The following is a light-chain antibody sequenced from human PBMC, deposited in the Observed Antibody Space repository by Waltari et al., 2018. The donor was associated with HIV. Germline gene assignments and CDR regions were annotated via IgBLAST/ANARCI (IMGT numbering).Light chain of an antibody. CDR3: CSYASTTDTYVV. V-gene: IGLV2-23*02. J-gene: IGLJ2*01. CDR2: EVS. CDR1: SSDVWSYNL. Sequence: QSALTQPASVSGSPGQSITISCTGTSSDVWSYNLVSWYQQHPGKAPKLIIYEVSKRPSGVSNRFSGSKSGITASLTISGLQPEDEADYCCCSYASTTDTYVVFGGGTKLTVL.